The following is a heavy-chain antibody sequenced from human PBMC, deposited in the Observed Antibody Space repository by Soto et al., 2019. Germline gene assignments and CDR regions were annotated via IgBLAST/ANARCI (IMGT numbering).Heavy chain of an antibody. Sequence: ASVKVSCKASGYTFTSYDINWVRQATGQGLEWMGWMNPNSGNTGYAQKFQGRVTMTRNTSISTAYMELSSLRSEDTAVYYCARGGGGVYIWGSFPGYYYYYMDVWGKGTTVTVSS. J-gene: IGHJ6*03. CDR3: ARGGGGVYIWGSFPGYYYYYMDV. CDR2: MNPNSGNT. D-gene: IGHD3-16*01. CDR1: GYTFTSYD. V-gene: IGHV1-8*01.